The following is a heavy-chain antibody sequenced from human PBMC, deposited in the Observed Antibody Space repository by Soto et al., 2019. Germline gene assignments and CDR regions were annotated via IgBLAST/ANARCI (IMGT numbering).Heavy chain of an antibody. V-gene: IGHV1-18*01. J-gene: IGHJ4*02. CDR3: ARNPSGSSFDS. D-gene: IGHD1-26*01. CDR2: ISAYSGNT. CDR1: GYTFLSYG. Sequence: QVQLVQSGVEVKKPGASVKVSCRASGYTFLSYGISWVRQAPGQGLEWMGWISAYSGNTDYAHSLQDRVTLTTDTSTSTAYMELRSLTSDDTAVYYCARNPSGSSFDSWGQGTLVTVSS.